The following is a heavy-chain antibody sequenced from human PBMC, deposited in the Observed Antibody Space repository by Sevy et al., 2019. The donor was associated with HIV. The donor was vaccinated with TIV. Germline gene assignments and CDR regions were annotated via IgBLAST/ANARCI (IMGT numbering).Heavy chain of an antibody. V-gene: IGHV1-2*02. CDR2: INPNSGGT. Sequence: ASVKVSCKASGYTSTGYYMHWVRQAPGQGLEWMGWINPNSGGTNYAQKFQGRVTMTRDTSISTAYMELSRLRSDDTAVYYCARIIAAAGTNWFDPWGQGTLVTVSS. CDR1: GYTSTGYY. CDR3: ARIIAAAGTNWFDP. J-gene: IGHJ5*02. D-gene: IGHD6-13*01.